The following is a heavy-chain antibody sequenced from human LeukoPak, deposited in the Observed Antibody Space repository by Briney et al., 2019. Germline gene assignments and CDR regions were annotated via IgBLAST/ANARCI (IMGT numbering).Heavy chain of an antibody. D-gene: IGHD5-18*01. CDR3: ARDTAMATGYYYYMDV. J-gene: IGHJ6*03. Sequence: PSETLSLTCTVSGGSISSYYWSWIRQPPGKGLEWIGYIYYSGSTNYNPSLKSRVTISVDTSKNQFPLKLSSVTAADTAVYYCARDTAMATGYYYYMDVWGKGTTVTISS. CDR2: IYYSGST. CDR1: GGSISSYY. V-gene: IGHV4-59*01.